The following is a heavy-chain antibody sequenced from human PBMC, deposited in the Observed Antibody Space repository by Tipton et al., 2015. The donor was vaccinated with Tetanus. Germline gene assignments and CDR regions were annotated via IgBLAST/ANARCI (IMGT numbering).Heavy chain of an antibody. CDR3: ARLRRVDYDANKKGFEI. J-gene: IGHJ3*02. Sequence: SLRLSCAASGFTVSSRYMSWVRQAPGKGLEWVSVLYSGGSTYYADSVKGRFTISRDNSKNTLYLQMNSLRDEDTAVYYCARLRRVDYDANKKGFEIWGQGTKVTVSS. CDR1: GFTVSSRY. D-gene: IGHD4/OR15-4a*01. CDR2: LYSGGST. V-gene: IGHV3-53*01.